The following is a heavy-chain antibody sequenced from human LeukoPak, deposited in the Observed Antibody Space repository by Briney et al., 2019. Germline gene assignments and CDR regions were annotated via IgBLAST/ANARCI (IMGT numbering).Heavy chain of an antibody. V-gene: IGHV4-34*01. J-gene: IGHJ4*02. Sequence: SETLSLTCAVYGESFRDFFWTWVRQTPGKGLEGRGEINDSGTTNYNPSLKSRVAISIDSSKNPFFLRMTSATAADTAVYYCSRRGRDRDWFPRTLDYWGQGTPVFVSS. D-gene: IGHD3-9*01. CDR1: GESFRDFF. CDR3: SRRGRDRDWFPRTLDY. CDR2: INDSGTT.